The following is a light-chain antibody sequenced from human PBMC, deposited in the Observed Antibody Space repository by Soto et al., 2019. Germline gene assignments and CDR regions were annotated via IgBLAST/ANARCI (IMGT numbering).Light chain of an antibody. CDR2: QVT. Sequence: QSVLTQPPSASGSPGRSVTISCTGTSSDVGAYNYVSWYQQHPGKAPRLMIYQVTKRPSGVPDRFSASKSGNTASLTVSGLQAEDEADYYCSSYAGNSFYVFGTGTKLTVL. V-gene: IGLV2-8*01. CDR1: SSDVGAYNY. J-gene: IGLJ1*01. CDR3: SSYAGNSFYV.